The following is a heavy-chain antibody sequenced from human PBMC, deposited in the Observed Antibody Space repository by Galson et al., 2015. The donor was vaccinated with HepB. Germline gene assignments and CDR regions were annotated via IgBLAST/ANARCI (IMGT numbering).Heavy chain of an antibody. D-gene: IGHD3-10*01. V-gene: IGHV3-33*01. CDR1: GFTFSSYG. CDR3: ARGPLMVRGVLGYWYYGMDV. CDR2: IWYDGSNK. Sequence: SLRLSCAASGFTFSSYGMHWVRQAPGKGLEWVAVIWYDGSNKYYADSAKGRFTISRDNSKNTLYLQTNSLRAEDTAVYYCARGPLMVRGVLGYWYYGMDVWGQGTTVTVSS. J-gene: IGHJ6*02.